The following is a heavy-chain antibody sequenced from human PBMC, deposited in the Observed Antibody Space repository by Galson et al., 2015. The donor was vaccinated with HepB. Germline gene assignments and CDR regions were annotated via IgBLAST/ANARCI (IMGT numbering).Heavy chain of an antibody. CDR2: ISGSGGST. CDR1: GFTFSSYA. CDR3: AKDHATPDWLVGRGPDY. J-gene: IGHJ4*02. D-gene: IGHD3-9*01. V-gene: IGHV3-23*01. Sequence: SLRLSCAASGFTFSSYAMSWVRQAPGKGLEWVSAISGSGGSTYYADSVKGRFTISRDNSKNTLYLQMNSLRAEDTAVYYCAKDHATPDWLVGRGPDYWGQGTLVTVSS.